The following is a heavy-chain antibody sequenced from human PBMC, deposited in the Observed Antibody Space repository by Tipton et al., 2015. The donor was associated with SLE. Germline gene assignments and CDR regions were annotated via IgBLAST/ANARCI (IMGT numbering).Heavy chain of an antibody. CDR3: ASWRWGY. D-gene: IGHD1-1*01. V-gene: IGHV4-34*01. CDR1: GGSFSGYY. CDR2: INHSGST. Sequence: LRLSCAVYGGSFSGYYWSWIRQPPGKGLEWIGEINHSGSTYYNPSLKSRVTISVDTSKNQFSLKLSSVTAADTAVYYCASWRWGYWGQGTLVTVSS. J-gene: IGHJ4*02.